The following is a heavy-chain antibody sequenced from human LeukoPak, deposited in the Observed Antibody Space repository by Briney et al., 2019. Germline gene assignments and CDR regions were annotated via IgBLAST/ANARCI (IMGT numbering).Heavy chain of an antibody. CDR3: ARMATTQFDY. CDR2: ISYDGSNK. D-gene: IGHD5-24*01. CDR1: GFTFSSYA. V-gene: IGHV3-30*04. Sequence: GGSLRISCAASGFTFSSYAMHWVRQAPGKGLEWVAVISYDGSNKYYADSVKGRFTISRDNSKNTLYLQMNSPRAEDTAVYYCARMATTQFDYWGQGTLVTVSS. J-gene: IGHJ4*02.